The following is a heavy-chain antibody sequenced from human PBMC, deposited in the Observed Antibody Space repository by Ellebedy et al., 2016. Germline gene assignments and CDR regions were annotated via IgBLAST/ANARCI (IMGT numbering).Heavy chain of an antibody. J-gene: IGHJ4*02. CDR1: GFTFSTYW. CDR2: IKGDGREI. D-gene: IGHD3-10*01. V-gene: IGHV3-7*04. CDR3: ARATYYYGSGSPEGLDY. Sequence: GGSLRLSXAGSGFTFSTYWMAWVRQAPGKGLEWVANIKGDGREIYYVDSVKGRFTISRDNTRNSLYLQMNSLRAEDTAVFYCARATYYYGSGSPEGLDYWGQGILVTVSS.